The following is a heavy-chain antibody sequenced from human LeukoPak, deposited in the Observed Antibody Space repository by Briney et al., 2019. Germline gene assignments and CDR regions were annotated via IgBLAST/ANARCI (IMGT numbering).Heavy chain of an antibody. J-gene: IGHJ4*02. Sequence: SETLSLTCTVSGGSISSGGYNWNWIRQHPGQGLEYIGYIYYSGSTNYNPSLKSRVTISVDTSKNQFSLKVTSVTAADTAVYYCVTYSGYDEYFDYWGQGTLVTVYS. V-gene: IGHV4-61*08. CDR2: IYYSGST. D-gene: IGHD5-12*01. CDR1: GGSISSGGYN. CDR3: VTYSGYDEYFDY.